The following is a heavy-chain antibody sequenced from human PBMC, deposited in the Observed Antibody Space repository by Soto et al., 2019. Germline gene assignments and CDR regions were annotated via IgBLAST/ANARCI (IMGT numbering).Heavy chain of an antibody. J-gene: IGHJ4*02. Sequence: GGSLRLSCAASGFTFSSYAMHWVRQAPGKGLEWVAVISYDGSNKYYADSVKGRFTISRDNSKNTLYLQMNSLRAEDTAVYYCARAPRMSGSYDYWGQGTLVTVS. CDR2: ISYDGSNK. V-gene: IGHV3-30-3*01. D-gene: IGHD1-26*01. CDR1: GFTFSSYA. CDR3: ARAPRMSGSYDY.